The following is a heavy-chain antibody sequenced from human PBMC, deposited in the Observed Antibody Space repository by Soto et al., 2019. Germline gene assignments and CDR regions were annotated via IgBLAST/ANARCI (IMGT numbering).Heavy chain of an antibody. D-gene: IGHD2-8*01. Sequence: PGGSLRLSCAASGFTFSSYAMHWVRQAPGKGLEWVAVISYDGSNKYYADSVKGRFTISRDNSKNTLYLQMNSLRAEDTAVYYCESEYATLFDYWGQGTLVTVSS. V-gene: IGHV3-30-3*01. CDR2: ISYDGSNK. CDR3: ESEYATLFDY. CDR1: GFTFSSYA. J-gene: IGHJ4*02.